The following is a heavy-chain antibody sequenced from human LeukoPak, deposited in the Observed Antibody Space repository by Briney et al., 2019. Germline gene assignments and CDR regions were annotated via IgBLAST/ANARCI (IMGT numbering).Heavy chain of an antibody. Sequence: GGSLRLSCAASGFTFSSYGMHWVRQAPGKGLEWGAVIWYDGSNKYYADSVKGRFTISRDNSKNTLYLQMNSLRAEDTAVYYCVREAIYYDTSGYPYYFDNWGQGTLVTVSS. CDR1: GFTFSSYG. J-gene: IGHJ4*02. V-gene: IGHV3-33*01. D-gene: IGHD3-22*01. CDR3: VREAIYYDTSGYPYYFDN. CDR2: IWYDGSNK.